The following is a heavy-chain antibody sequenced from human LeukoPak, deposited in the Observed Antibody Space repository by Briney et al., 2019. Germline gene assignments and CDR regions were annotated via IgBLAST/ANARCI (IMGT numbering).Heavy chain of an antibody. V-gene: IGHV1-18*01. D-gene: IGHD4-17*01. CDR2: ISYYNGNT. CDR1: GYTFTSCG. CDR3: ARDSDGDYTYYYYGMDV. J-gene: IGHJ6*02. Sequence: ASAKVSCKASGYTFTSCGISWVRQARGQGLEWMGLISYYNGNTNYAQKLQGRVTMTTDTPTSTAYMELRSLRSDDTAVYYCARDSDGDYTYYYYGMDVWGQGTTVTVSS.